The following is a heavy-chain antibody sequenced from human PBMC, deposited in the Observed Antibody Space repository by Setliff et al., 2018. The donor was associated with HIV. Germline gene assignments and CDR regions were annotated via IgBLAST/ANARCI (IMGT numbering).Heavy chain of an antibody. D-gene: IGHD2-21*02. J-gene: IGHJ6*03. CDR3: ARVRETSGGYWGNFYYYMDV. CDR2: ISNDETTT. CDR1: GFTFTSYW. V-gene: IGHV3-74*01. Sequence: GGSLRLSCVASGFTFTSYWMHWVRQVPGKGPVWVSCISNDETTTNYADSVKGRFTLSRDNAKNSLYLQMSSLRADDTAAYFCARVRETSGGYWGNFYYYMDVWGKGTTVTVSS.